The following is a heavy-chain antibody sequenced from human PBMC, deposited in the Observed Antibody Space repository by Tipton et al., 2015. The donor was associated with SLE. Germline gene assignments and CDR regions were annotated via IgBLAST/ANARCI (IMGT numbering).Heavy chain of an antibody. J-gene: IGHJ4*02. Sequence: TLSLTCTVSGGSISGYYWSWIRQPPGKGLEWIGYIYYSGSTKYTPSLKSRVTISVDTSETQLSLNLSSVTAADTAVYFCACAPEYGDPNYYFDYWGQGTLVTVSP. D-gene: IGHD4-17*01. V-gene: IGHV4-59*08. CDR2: IYYSGST. CDR3: ACAPEYGDPNYYFDY. CDR1: GGSISGYY.